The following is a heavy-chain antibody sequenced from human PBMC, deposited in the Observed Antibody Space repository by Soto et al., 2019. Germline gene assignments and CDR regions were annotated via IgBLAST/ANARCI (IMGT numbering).Heavy chain of an antibody. CDR3: ASTDQLSAAAVSSHSDY. V-gene: IGHV1-69*13. CDR2: IIPIFGTA. D-gene: IGHD6-13*01. CDR1: GGTFSSYA. Sequence: GASVKVSCKASGGTFSSYAISWVRQAPGQGLEWMGGIIPIFGTANYAQKFQGRVTITADESTSTAYMELSSLRSEDTAVYYCASTDQLSAAAVSSHSDYWGQGTLVTVSS. J-gene: IGHJ4*02.